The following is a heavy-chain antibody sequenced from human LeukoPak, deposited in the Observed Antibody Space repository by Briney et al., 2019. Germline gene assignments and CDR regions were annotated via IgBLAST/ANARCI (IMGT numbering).Heavy chain of an antibody. J-gene: IGHJ4*02. CDR2: IRYDGSNK. V-gene: IGHV3-30*02. CDR1: GFTFSSYG. Sequence: GGSLRLSCAASGFTFSSYGMHWVRQAPGKGLEWVAFIRYDGSNKYYADSVKGRFTISRDNSKNTLYLQMNSPRAEDTAVYYCAKVPSDYGGNQGFDYWGQGTLVTVSS. CDR3: AKVPSDYGGNQGFDY. D-gene: IGHD4-23*01.